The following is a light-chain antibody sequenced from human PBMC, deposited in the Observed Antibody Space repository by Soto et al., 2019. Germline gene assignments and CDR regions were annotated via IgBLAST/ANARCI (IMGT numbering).Light chain of an antibody. Sequence: QPVLTQPASVSGSPGQSIAISCTGTSSDIGAYAYVSWYQQHPGKIPKLIVFDVNYRPSGVSSRFSGSKSGNTASLTISGLQAEDEADYYCGSYTRSNSVIFGGGTKLTV. CDR3: GSYTRSNSVI. V-gene: IGLV2-14*03. CDR1: SSDIGAYAY. CDR2: DVN. J-gene: IGLJ2*01.